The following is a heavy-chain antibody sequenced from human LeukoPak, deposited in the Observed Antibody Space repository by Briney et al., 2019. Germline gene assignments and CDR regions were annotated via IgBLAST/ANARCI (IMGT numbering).Heavy chain of an antibody. CDR2: INSDGSST. Sequence: GGSLRLSCAAPGFTFSSYWMHWGRQAPGEGLGWVSRINSDGSSTSYAASVKGRFTISRDNAKNTLYLQMSSLRAEDTAVYYCARDGATYYYDSSGYYPAAFDIWGQGTMVTVSS. CDR3: ARDGATYYYDSSGYYPAAFDI. V-gene: IGHV3-74*01. D-gene: IGHD3-22*01. J-gene: IGHJ3*02. CDR1: GFTFSSYW.